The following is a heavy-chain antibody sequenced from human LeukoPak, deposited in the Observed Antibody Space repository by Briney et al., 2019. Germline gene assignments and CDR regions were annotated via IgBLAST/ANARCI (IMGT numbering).Heavy chain of an antibody. J-gene: IGHJ4*02. Sequence: GRSLRLSCAASGFTFSSYGMHWVRQAPGKGLEWVAVIWYDGSQKYYADSVKGRFTISRDNSKNTLYLQMNSLRVEDTAVYYCARELSGFSYDYWGQGTLVTVSS. V-gene: IGHV3-33*08. CDR3: ARELSGFSYDY. CDR2: IWYDGSQK. CDR1: GFTFSSYG. D-gene: IGHD3-10*01.